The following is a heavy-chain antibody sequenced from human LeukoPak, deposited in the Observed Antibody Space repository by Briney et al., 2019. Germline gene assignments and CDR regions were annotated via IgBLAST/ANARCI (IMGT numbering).Heavy chain of an antibody. D-gene: IGHD3-10*01. CDR1: AGTFSSYA. CDR3: ASTMVRADYYCGMDV. CDR2: IIAIFGTA. V-gene: IGHV1-69*13. Sequence: SVKLSCKASAGTFSSYAISWVRQPTGQPLEWMRGIIAIFGTANYAQKFQGRVTITSDESTSTAYMELSSLRCEDTAVYYCASTMVRADYYCGMDVWGQGSTVTVSS. J-gene: IGHJ6*02.